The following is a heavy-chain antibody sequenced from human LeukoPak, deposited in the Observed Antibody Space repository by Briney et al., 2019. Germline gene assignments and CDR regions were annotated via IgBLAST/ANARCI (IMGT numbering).Heavy chain of an antibody. CDR2: IIPILGIA. Sequence: ASVKVSCKASGGTFSSYAISWVRQAPGQGLEWMGRIIPILGIANYAQKFQGRVTMTRNTSISTAYMELSSLRSEDTAVYYCAKNYDFLTGYANWGQGTLVTVSS. CDR1: GGTFSSYA. D-gene: IGHD3-9*01. V-gene: IGHV1-69*04. CDR3: AKNYDFLTGYAN. J-gene: IGHJ4*02.